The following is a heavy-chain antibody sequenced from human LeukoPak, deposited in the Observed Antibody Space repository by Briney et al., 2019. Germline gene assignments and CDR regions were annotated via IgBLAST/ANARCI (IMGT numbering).Heavy chain of an antibody. D-gene: IGHD1-1*01. CDR1: GGSFSGYY. J-gene: IGHJ4*02. Sequence: SETLSLTCAVYGGSFSGYYWSWIRQPPGKGLEWIGEINHSGSTNYNPSLKSRVTISVDTSKNQFSLKLSSVTAADTAVYYCARLTRRSGNYFDYWGQGTLVTASS. V-gene: IGHV4-34*01. CDR2: INHSGST. CDR3: ARLTRRSGNYFDY.